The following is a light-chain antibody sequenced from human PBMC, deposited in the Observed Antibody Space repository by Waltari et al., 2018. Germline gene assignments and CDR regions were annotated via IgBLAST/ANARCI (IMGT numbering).Light chain of an antibody. V-gene: IGLV3-21*04. CDR1: NIESKS. Sequence: SYVLTQPPSLSVAPGQTARLTCGGNNIESKSVHWYPTKPGQPPVLVTAYDSARPSGIPGRFSGSNSGNTATLTISRVEAGDEGDYYCQVWDANTDPGVFGTGTEVTVL. CDR3: QVWDANTDPGV. CDR2: YDS. J-gene: IGLJ1*01.